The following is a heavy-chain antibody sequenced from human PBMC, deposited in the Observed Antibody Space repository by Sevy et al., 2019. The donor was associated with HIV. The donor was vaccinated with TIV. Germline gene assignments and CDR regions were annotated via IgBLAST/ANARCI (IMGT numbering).Heavy chain of an antibody. CDR3: ARGHDYSKVVDYFDY. Sequence: GGSLRLSCAASGFTFSSYSMNWVRQAPGKGLEWVSSISSSSSYIYYADSVKGRFTISRDNAKNLLYLQMNSLRAEDTAVYYCARGHDYSKVVDYFDYWGQGTLVTVSS. CDR1: GFTFSSYS. J-gene: IGHJ4*02. V-gene: IGHV3-21*01. CDR2: ISSSSSYI. D-gene: IGHD4-4*01.